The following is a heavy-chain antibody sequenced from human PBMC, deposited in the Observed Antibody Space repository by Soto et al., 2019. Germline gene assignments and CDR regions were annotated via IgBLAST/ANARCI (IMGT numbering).Heavy chain of an antibody. CDR3: ASNYCSGGSCYFGDYYYGMDV. D-gene: IGHD2-15*01. Sequence: PSATLSLTCTVSGGSISSGGYYWSWIRQHPGKGLEWIGYIYYSGSTYYNPSLKSRVTISVHTSKNQCSLKLSSVTAADTAVHYCASNYCSGGSCYFGDYYYGMDVWGQGTTVTVSS. J-gene: IGHJ6*02. V-gene: IGHV4-31*03. CDR1: GGSISSGGYY. CDR2: IYYSGST.